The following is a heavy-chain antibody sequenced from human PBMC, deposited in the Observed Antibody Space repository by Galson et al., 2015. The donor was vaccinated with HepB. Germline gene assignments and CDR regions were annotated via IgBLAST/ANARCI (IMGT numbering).Heavy chain of an antibody. CDR1: GFSFSTHS. CDR2: ISSSSGTI. CDR3: ARDSLGAVPGVRGDWNAAAFDY. Sequence: SLRLSCAASGFSFSTHSMNWVRQAPGKGLEWVSCISSSSGTIYSADSVKGRFTISRDNAKNSLYLQMNSLRAEDTAVYYCARDSLGAVPGVRGDWNAAAFDYWGQGTRVTVSS. D-gene: IGHD1-1*01. V-gene: IGHV3-48*01. J-gene: IGHJ4*02.